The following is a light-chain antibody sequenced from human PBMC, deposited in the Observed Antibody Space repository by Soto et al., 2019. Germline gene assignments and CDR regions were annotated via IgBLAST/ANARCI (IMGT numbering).Light chain of an antibody. CDR2: EGS. CDR1: SSDVGSYNL. Sequence: QSALTQPASVSGSPGQSITISCTGTSSDVGSYNLVSWYQQHPGKAPKVMIYEGSKRPSGVSNRFSGSKSGNTASLTISGLQAEDEADYDCCSYAGSTTLDVVFGGGTKVTVL. CDR3: CSYAGSTTLDVV. J-gene: IGLJ2*01. V-gene: IGLV2-23*03.